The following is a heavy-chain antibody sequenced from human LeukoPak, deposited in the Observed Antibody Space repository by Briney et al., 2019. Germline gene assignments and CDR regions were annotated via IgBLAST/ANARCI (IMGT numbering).Heavy chain of an antibody. CDR1: GFTVSSNY. J-gene: IGHJ6*02. CDR2: IYSGDNT. Sequence: PGGSLRLSCAASGFTVSSNYMSWVRQAPGKGLEWVSVIYSGDNTYYVDSVKGRFTISRDNSKNTLYLQMNSLRAEDTAVYYCAREPGMDVWGQGTTVTVSS. CDR3: AREPGMDV. V-gene: IGHV3-53*01.